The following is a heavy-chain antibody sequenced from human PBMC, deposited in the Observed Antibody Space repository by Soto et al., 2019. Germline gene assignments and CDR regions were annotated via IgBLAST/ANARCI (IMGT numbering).Heavy chain of an antibody. Sequence: EVQLVESGGGLVQPGGSLRLSCAASGFTFSNFWMHWVRQVPGKGLMWVSRINEDGRIINYADSVKGRFTISRDNARDTVDLELKRLWAKDTFIYKGKTEEGGWGAYWGQGALVTVSS. CDR2: INEDGRII. CDR1: GFTFSNFW. D-gene: IGHD3-16*01. V-gene: IGHV3-74*01. CDR3: KTEEGGWGAY. J-gene: IGHJ4*02.